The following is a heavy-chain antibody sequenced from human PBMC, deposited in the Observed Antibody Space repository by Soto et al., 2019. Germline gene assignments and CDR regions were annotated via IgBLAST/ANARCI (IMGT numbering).Heavy chain of an antibody. CDR1: GGSISSGVYY. V-gene: IGHV4-31*03. Sequence: PSETLSLTCTVSGGSISSGVYYWSWIRQHPGKGLEWIGYIYYSGSTYYNPSLKSRVTISVDTSKNQFSLKLSSVTAADTAVYYCAREVVVAAIRCWFDPWGQGTLVTVSS. CDR2: IYYSGST. D-gene: IGHD2-15*01. J-gene: IGHJ5*02. CDR3: AREVVVAAIRCWFDP.